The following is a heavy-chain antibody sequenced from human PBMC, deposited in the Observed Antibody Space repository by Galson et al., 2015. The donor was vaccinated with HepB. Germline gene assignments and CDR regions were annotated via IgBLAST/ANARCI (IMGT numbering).Heavy chain of an antibody. D-gene: IGHD1-26*01. CDR3: ARLPEYSGYWYFDL. V-gene: IGHV4-39*01. CDR1: GGSVSSGSYY. J-gene: IGHJ2*01. Sequence: SETLSLTCTVSGGSVSSGSYYWGWIRQPPGKGLEWIGYIYYSGSTYYNPSLKSRVTISVDTSKNQFSLNLSSVTAADTAVYYCARLPEYSGYWYFDLWGRGTLVTVSS. CDR2: IYYSGST.